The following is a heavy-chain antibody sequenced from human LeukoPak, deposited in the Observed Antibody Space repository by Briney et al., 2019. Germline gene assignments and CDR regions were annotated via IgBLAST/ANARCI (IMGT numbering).Heavy chain of an antibody. V-gene: IGHV4-30-4*01. CDR2: IYYSGST. Sequence: SQTLSLTCTVSGGSISSGDYYWTWIRQPPGKGLEWIGYIYYSGSTYYNPSLKSRIITSIDTSKNQFSLQLSSVTAADTAVYYCARGLGDWFDPWGQGALVTVSS. CDR1: GGSISSGDYY. CDR3: ARGLGDWFDP. J-gene: IGHJ5*02. D-gene: IGHD3/OR15-3a*01.